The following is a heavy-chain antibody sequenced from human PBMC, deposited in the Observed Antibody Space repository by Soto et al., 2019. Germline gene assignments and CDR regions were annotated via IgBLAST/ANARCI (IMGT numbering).Heavy chain of an antibody. J-gene: IGHJ6*02. V-gene: IGHV3-72*01. D-gene: IGHD3-22*01. CDR2: TRNKANSYTT. CDR1: GFTFSDHY. Sequence: PGGSLRLSCAASGFTFSDHYMDWVRQAPGKGLEWVGRTRNKANSYTTEYAASVKGRFTISRDDSKNSLYLQMNSLKTEDTAVYYCARAPRAVNGMYYYYGMDVWGQGTTVTVSS. CDR3: ARAPRAVNGMYYYYGMDV.